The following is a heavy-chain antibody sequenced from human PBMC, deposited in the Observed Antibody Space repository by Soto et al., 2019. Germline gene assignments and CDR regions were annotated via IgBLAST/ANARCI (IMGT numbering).Heavy chain of an antibody. D-gene: IGHD3-9*01. CDR3: ARGGYDILTGYSDYYYGMDV. J-gene: IGHJ6*02. V-gene: IGHV1-18*04. Sequence: ASVKVSCKASGYTFTSYGISWVRQAPGQGLEWMGWISAYNGNTNCAQKLQGRVAMTTDTSTSTAYMELRSLRSDDTAVYYCARGGYDILTGYSDYYYGMDVWGQGTTVTVSS. CDR2: ISAYNGNT. CDR1: GYTFTSYG.